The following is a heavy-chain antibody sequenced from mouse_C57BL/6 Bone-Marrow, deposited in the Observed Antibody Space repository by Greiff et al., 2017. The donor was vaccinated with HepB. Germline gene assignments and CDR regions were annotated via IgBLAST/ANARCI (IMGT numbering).Heavy chain of an antibody. J-gene: IGHJ2*01. D-gene: IGHD2-14*01. Sequence: QVQLQQSGAELVRPGTSVKMSCKASGYTFTNYWIGWAKQRPGHGLEWIGDIYPGGGYTNYNEKFKGKATLTADKSSSTAYMQFSSLTSEDSAIYYCAIEGYYFFDYWGQGTTLTVSS. V-gene: IGHV1-63*01. CDR2: IYPGGGYT. CDR3: AIEGYYFFDY. CDR1: GYTFTNYW.